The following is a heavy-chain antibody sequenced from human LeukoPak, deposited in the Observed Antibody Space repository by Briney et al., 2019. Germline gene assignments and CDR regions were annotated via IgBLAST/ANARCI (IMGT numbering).Heavy chain of an antibody. CDR2: ISGSGNNT. J-gene: IGHJ5*02. V-gene: IGHV3-23*01. Sequence: GGSLRLSCAASGFTFSSYAMTWVRQAPGKGLDWVSAISGSGNNTYHADSVKGRFTVSRDNSRNTLSLQMNSLRAEDTAVYYCVKGGGRGPLDPWGQGTLVTVSS. CDR1: GFTFSSYA. CDR3: VKGGGRGPLDP. D-gene: IGHD3-10*01.